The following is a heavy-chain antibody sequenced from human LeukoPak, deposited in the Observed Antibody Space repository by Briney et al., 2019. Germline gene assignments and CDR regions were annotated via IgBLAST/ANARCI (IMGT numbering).Heavy chain of an antibody. D-gene: IGHD3-10*01. CDR3: ARRGRGFGELFGYSYYYYYMDV. J-gene: IGHJ6*03. V-gene: IGHV1-8*02. CDR2: MNPNSGNT. CDR1: GYTFTGYY. Sequence: GASVKVSCKASGYTFTGYYMHWVRQATGQGLEWMGWMNPNSGNTGYAQKFQGRVTMTRNTSISTAYMELSSLRSEDTAVYYCARRGRGFGELFGYSYYYYYMDVWGKGTTVTISS.